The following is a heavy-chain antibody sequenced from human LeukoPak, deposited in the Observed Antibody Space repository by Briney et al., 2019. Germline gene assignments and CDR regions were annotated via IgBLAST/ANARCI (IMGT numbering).Heavy chain of an antibody. J-gene: IGHJ3*02. CDR2: IYSSGTS. Sequence: NPSETLSLTCAVSGGSISNYFWSWVGQPAGKGLECLGRIYSSGTSYYNPSLKSRVTMSVDTSKNQFSLKLSSVTAADTAVYYCARGYGEATREAFDIWGLGTMVTVSS. CDR3: ARGYGEATREAFDI. D-gene: IGHD4-17*01. CDR1: GGSISNYF. V-gene: IGHV4-4*07.